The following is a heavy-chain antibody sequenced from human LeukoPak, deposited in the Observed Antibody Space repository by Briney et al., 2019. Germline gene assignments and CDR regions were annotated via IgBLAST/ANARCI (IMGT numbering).Heavy chain of an antibody. CDR3: AREEYDILTRWFDP. CDR1: GGSFNDYY. D-gene: IGHD3-9*01. V-gene: IGHV4-59*12. J-gene: IGHJ5*02. CDR2: IYYTGST. Sequence: SETLSLTCAVYGGSFNDYYWSWIRQPPGKGLEWIGYIYYTGSTDYNPSLKSRVTMSVDTSKNQFSLKLSSVTAADTAVYYCAREEYDILTRWFDPWGQGTLVTVSS.